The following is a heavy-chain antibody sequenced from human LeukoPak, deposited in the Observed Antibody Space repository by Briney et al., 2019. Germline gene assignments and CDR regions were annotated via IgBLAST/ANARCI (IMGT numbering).Heavy chain of an antibody. D-gene: IGHD2-2*01. CDR2: IIPILGIA. J-gene: IGHJ6*03. Sequence: ASVKVSCKASGGTFSSYAISWVRQAPGQGLEWMGRIIPILGIANYAQKFQGRVTITADKSTSTAYMELRSLRSDDTAVYYCARDPSSYCSSTSCYWDCYYYMDVWGKGTTVTVSS. V-gene: IGHV1-69*04. CDR1: GGTFSSYA. CDR3: ARDPSSYCSSTSCYWDCYYYMDV.